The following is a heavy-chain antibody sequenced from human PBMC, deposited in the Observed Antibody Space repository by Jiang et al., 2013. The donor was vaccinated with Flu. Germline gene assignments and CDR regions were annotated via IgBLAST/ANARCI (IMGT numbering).Heavy chain of an antibody. Sequence: LLKPSETLSLTCAVYGGSFTAYYWSWIRQPPGKGLEWIGEIYHSGSTNYNPSLKSRVTISVDTSKNQFSLKLNSVTAADTAVYYCARQMVRGVRLDYWGQGTLVTVSS. CDR1: GGSFTAYY. CDR2: IYHSGST. J-gene: IGHJ4*02. D-gene: IGHD3-10*01. V-gene: IGHV4-34*01. CDR3: ARQMVRGVRLDY.